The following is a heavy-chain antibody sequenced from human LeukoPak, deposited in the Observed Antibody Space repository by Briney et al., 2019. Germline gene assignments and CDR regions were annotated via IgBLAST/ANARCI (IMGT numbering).Heavy chain of an antibody. D-gene: IGHD2-15*01. CDR3: AKVGPTYCSGGSCYGRGFDY. J-gene: IGHJ4*02. Sequence: PGGSLRLSCAASGFTFSSYAMSWVRQAPGKGPEWVSAISGSGGSTYYADSVKGRFTISRDNSKNTLYLQMNSLRAEDTAVYYCAKVGPTYCSGGSCYGRGFDYWGQGTLVTVSS. V-gene: IGHV3-23*01. CDR2: ISGSGGST. CDR1: GFTFSSYA.